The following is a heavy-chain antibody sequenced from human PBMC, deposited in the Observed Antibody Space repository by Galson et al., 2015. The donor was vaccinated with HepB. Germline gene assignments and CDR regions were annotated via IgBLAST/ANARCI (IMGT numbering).Heavy chain of an antibody. V-gene: IGHV3-30-3*01. Sequence: SLRLSCAASGFTFSSYAMHWVRQAPGKGLEWVAVISYDGSNKYYADSVKGRFTISRDNSKNTLYLQMNSLRAEDTAVYYCASWSGYCSTTSCSDYYYYMDVWGKGTTVTVSS. D-gene: IGHD2-2*01. CDR1: GFTFSSYA. J-gene: IGHJ6*03. CDR3: ASWSGYCSTTSCSDYYYYMDV. CDR2: ISYDGSNK.